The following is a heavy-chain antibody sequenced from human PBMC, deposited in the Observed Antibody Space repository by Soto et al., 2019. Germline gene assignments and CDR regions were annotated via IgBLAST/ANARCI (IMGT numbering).Heavy chain of an antibody. Sequence: ILSLTCTVSGGSISSGGYYWSWIRQHPGKGLEWIGYIYYSGSTYYNPSLKSRVTISVDTSKNQFSLKLSSVTAADTAVYYCARWLSDYYDSSGYYRSYGMDVWGQGTTVTVS. CDR1: GGSISSGGYY. J-gene: IGHJ6*02. D-gene: IGHD3-22*01. CDR2: IYYSGST. CDR3: ARWLSDYYDSSGYYRSYGMDV. V-gene: IGHV4-31*03.